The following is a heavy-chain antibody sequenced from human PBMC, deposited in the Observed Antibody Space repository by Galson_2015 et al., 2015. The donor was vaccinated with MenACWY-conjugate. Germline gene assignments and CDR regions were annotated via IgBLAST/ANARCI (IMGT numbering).Heavy chain of an antibody. V-gene: IGHV3-23*01. J-gene: IGHJ4*02. D-gene: IGHD5-18*01. Sequence: FTISRDNSKNTVYLQMNSLRAEDTAFYYCAKWDGYGHYWGQGTLVTVSS. CDR3: AKWDGYGHY.